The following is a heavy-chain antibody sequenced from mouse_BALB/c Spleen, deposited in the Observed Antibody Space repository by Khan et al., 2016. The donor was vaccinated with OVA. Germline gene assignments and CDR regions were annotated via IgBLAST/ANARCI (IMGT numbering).Heavy chain of an antibody. D-gene: IGHD2-1*01. J-gene: IGHJ1*01. CDR3: KRDGNYDNWYFDV. CDR1: GFTFSSYT. Sequence: EVQLVESGGGLVKPGGSLKLSCAASGFTFSSYTMSWVRQTPEKRLEWVATISSGGTYTYYPDSVKGRFTISRDNAKNTLYLQMSSLKSEDTAMYYCKRDGNYDNWYFDVWGAGTTVTVSS. CDR2: ISSGGTYT. V-gene: IGHV5-6-4*01.